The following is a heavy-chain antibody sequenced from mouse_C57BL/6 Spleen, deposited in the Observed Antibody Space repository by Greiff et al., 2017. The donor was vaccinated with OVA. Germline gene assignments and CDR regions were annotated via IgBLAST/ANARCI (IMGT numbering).Heavy chain of an antibody. CDR3: VRPIYYDYDGAY. CDR2: IRSKSNNYAT. D-gene: IGHD2-4*01. V-gene: IGHV10-1*01. Sequence: DVKLVESGGGLVQPKGSLKLSCAASGFSFNTYAMNWVRQAPGKGLEWVARIRSKSNNYATYYADSVKDRFTISRDDSESMLYLQMNNLKTEDTAMYYCVRPIYYDYDGAYWGQGTLVTVSA. J-gene: IGHJ3*01. CDR1: GFSFNTYA.